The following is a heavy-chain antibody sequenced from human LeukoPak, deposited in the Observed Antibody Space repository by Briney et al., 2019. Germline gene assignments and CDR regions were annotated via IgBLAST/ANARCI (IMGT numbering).Heavy chain of an antibody. Sequence: GGSLRLSCAASGFTFSSYAMSWVRQAPGKGLEWVSTLSGSGGSTYYADSVKGRFTISRDNFKNTLSLQMNSLRAEDTAVYYCARGGGPSGNWFDPWGQGTLVTVSS. CDR1: GFTFSSYA. D-gene: IGHD3-10*01. V-gene: IGHV3-23*01. CDR2: LSGSGGST. CDR3: ARGGGPSGNWFDP. J-gene: IGHJ5*02.